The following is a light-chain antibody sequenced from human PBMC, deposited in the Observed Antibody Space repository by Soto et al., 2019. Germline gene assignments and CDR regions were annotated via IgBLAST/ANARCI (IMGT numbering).Light chain of an antibody. CDR3: CSYAGSSTYV. Sequence: QSALTQPASVSGSPGQSITISCTGTSSDVGSYNLVSWYQQHPGKAPKLMIYEGSKRPSGVSNRFSGSKSGNTASLTISGXXAEDEADYYCCSYAGSSTYVFGT. CDR1: SSDVGSYNL. CDR2: EGS. V-gene: IGLV2-23*01. J-gene: IGLJ1*01.